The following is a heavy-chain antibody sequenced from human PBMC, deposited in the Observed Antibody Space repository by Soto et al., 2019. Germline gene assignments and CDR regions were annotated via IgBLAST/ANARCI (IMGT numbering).Heavy chain of an antibody. CDR1: EGTFASYS. CDR3: ARDPVDLFGYLDV. Sequence: QEELVQSGAEVKKPGSSVNVSCRTSEGTFASYSITWLRQAPGQRLEWMGEIIPLMRTVNYAQKFQDRVTITGDRSTSTVYMALCSLRSDDTAVYYCARDPVDLFGYLDVWGQGTPVTVSS. J-gene: IGHJ6*02. D-gene: IGHD2-21*01. V-gene: IGHV1-69*06. CDR2: IIPLMRTV.